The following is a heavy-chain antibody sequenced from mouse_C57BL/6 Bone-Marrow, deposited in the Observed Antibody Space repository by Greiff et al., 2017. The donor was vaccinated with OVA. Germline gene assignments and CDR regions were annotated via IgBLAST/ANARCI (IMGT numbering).Heavy chain of an antibody. CDR2: IYPGDGDT. Sequence: QVQLQQSGPELVKPGASVKISCKASGYAFSSSWMNWVKQRPGKGLEWIGRIYPGDGDTNYNGKFKGKATLTADKSSSKAYMQLSSLTSEDSAVYFCARRLGHYWGQGTTLTVSS. J-gene: IGHJ2*01. CDR3: ARRLGHY. V-gene: IGHV1-82*01. D-gene: IGHD4-1*01. CDR1: GYAFSSSW.